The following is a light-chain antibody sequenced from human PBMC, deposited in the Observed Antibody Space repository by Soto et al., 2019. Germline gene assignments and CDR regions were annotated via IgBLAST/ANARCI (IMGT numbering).Light chain of an antibody. J-gene: IGKJ2*01. CDR2: SAS. V-gene: IGKV1-9*01. CDR1: QDINKF. Sequence: IQLTQSPSSLSASVGDRVTITCRASQDINKFLAWFQLKPGKAPNLLIFSASTLQSAVPSRFSGGGSGTDFTLTISSLQPEDFATYYCLQLKTYPYTFGQGTKLEIK. CDR3: LQLKTYPYT.